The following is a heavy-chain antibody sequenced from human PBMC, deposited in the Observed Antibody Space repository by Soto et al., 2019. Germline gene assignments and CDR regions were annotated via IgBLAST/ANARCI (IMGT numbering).Heavy chain of an antibody. D-gene: IGHD2-15*01. CDR2: ISSDNTYI. CDR1: GFTFSNYA. V-gene: IGHV3-21*01. CDR3: ARRVFDATATCYPHFDH. Sequence: GGSLRLSCAASGFTFSNYAMTWVRQAPGKGLEWVSSISSDNTYIYYADSVKGRVTISRDNTKNSLYLQLNSLRAEDAAVYYCARRVFDATATCYPHFDHWGQGTPVTVSS. J-gene: IGHJ4*02.